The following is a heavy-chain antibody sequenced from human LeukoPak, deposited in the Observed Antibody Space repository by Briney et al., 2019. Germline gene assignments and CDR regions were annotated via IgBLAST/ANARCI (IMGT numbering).Heavy chain of an antibody. Sequence: PGGSLRLSCAASGFTFSSYAMNWVRQAPGKGQEWVSVISNSGGTTYYSDSVKGRFIISRDNSKNTLYLQMNSLRAEDTAVYYCAKAGIAVPATPEYCGQGTQVTVSS. CDR3: AKAGIAVPATPEY. J-gene: IGHJ4*02. CDR1: GFTFSSYA. D-gene: IGHD6-19*01. CDR2: ISNSGGTT. V-gene: IGHV3-23*01.